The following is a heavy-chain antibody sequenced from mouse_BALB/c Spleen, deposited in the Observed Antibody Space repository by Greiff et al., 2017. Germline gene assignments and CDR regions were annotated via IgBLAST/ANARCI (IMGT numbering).Heavy chain of an antibody. J-gene: IGHJ4*01. CDR3: ARAVDYDGGAMDY. Sequence: DVMLVESGGGLVQPGGSLKLSCAASGFTFSSYGMSWVRQTPDKRLELVATINSNGGSTYYPDSVKGRFTISRDNAKNTLYLQMSSLKSEDTAMYYCARAVDYDGGAMDYWGQGTSVTVSS. CDR1: GFTFSSYG. D-gene: IGHD2-4*01. CDR2: INSNGGST. V-gene: IGHV5-6-3*01.